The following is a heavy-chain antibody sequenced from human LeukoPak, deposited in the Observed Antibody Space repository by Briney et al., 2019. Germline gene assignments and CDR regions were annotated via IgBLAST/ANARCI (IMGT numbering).Heavy chain of an antibody. CDR1: GFTFSSYA. J-gene: IGHJ4*02. D-gene: IGHD1-26*01. Sequence: PGGSLRLSCAASGFTFSSYAMSWVRQAPGKGLEWVSAISGGGGSTYYADSVKGRFTISRDNSKNTLYLQMNSLRAEDTAVYYCAKDSSGSYFVDYWGQGTLVTVSS. V-gene: IGHV3-23*01. CDR3: AKDSSGSYFVDY. CDR2: ISGGGGST.